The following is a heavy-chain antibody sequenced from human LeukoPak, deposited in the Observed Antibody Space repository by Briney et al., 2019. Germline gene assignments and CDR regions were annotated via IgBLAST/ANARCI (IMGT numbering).Heavy chain of an antibody. D-gene: IGHD3-22*01. CDR1: GFTFSDYY. CDR3: ARALVATLYYYDSSRGAFDI. Sequence: GGSLRLSCAASGFTFSDYYMSWIRQAPGKGLEWVSYISSSGSTIYYADSVKGRFTISRDNAKNSLYLQMNSLRAEDTAVYYCARALVATLYYYDSSRGAFDIWGQGTMVTVSS. J-gene: IGHJ3*02. V-gene: IGHV3-11*04. CDR2: ISSSGSTI.